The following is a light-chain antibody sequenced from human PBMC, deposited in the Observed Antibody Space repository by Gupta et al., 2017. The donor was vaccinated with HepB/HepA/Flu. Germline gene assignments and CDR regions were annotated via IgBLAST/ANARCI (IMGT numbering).Light chain of an antibody. CDR2: DVD. Sequence: QSALTQPASVSGSPAQSITISCTGTSSDVGGYDFVSWYQQHPGKAPKVIIYDVDSRPSGISDRFSGSKSGNTASLTISGLQADDEADYYCSSYTSNYLRVFGGGTRVTVL. CDR1: SSDVGGYDF. J-gene: IGLJ3*02. CDR3: SSYTSNYLRV. V-gene: IGLV2-14*03.